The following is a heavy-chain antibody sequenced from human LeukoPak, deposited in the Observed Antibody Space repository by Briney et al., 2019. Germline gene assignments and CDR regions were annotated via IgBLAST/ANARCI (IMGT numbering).Heavy chain of an antibody. Sequence: GGSLRLSCAASGFTFSGSAMHWVRQASGKGLEWVGRIRSKANSYATAYAASAEGRFTISRDDSKNTAYLQMNSLKTEDTAVYYCTRAMSSGWTDYWGQGTLVTVSS. CDR3: TRAMSSGWTDY. V-gene: IGHV3-73*01. CDR2: IRSKANSYAT. D-gene: IGHD6-19*01. J-gene: IGHJ4*02. CDR1: GFTFSGSA.